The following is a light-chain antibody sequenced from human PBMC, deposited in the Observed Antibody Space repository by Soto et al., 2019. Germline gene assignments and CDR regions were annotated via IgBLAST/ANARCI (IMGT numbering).Light chain of an antibody. J-gene: IGKJ1*01. CDR2: GAS. CDR3: QQHGSSSWT. Sequence: TQSPGTLSLSPGERATLSCRASQSVSSSYLAWYQQQPGQAPRLLIYGASSRATGIPDRFSGSGSGTDFTLTISRLEPEDFAVYYCQQHGSSSWTLGQGTKVDIK. V-gene: IGKV3-20*01. CDR1: QSVSSSY.